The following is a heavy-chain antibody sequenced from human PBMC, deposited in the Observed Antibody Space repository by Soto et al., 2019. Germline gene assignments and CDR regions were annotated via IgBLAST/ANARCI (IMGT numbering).Heavy chain of an antibody. CDR2: IHHSGNT. CDR3: ARQVVVTSYYFDY. J-gene: IGHJ4*02. V-gene: IGHV4-30-2*01. CDR1: VDFMNSADYS. D-gene: IGHD3-22*01. Sequence: SETLSLTCVVSVDFMNSADYSWAWIRQPPGKGLEWIGYIHHSGNTYSNPALRSRLTMSVDRSKNQFSLKLSSVTATDTAIYYCARQVVVTSYYFDYWAREPWSPSPQ.